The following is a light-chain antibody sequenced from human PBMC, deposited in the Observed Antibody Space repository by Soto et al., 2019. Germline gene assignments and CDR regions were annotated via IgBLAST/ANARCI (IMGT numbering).Light chain of an antibody. CDR2: GAS. CDR1: QSVTSSY. V-gene: IGKV3-20*01. CDR3: QQYVSSWT. Sequence: EIVLTQSPGTLSLSPGERATLSCRASQSVTSSYLAWYQQKPGQAPRLLIYGASTRATGIPDRFSGSGSGTDFTLTISRLEPEDSAVYHCQQYVSSWTFGQGTKVEIK. J-gene: IGKJ1*01.